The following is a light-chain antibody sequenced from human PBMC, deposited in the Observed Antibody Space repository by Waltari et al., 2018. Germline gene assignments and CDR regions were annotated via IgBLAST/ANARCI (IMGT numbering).Light chain of an antibody. CDR3: CSFAGSPPYV. CDR1: SSDVGGYDS. Sequence: QSALTQPRPVSGSPGQSVTISCTGTSSDVGGYDSGFWYQQHPGKAPKLMIYDVNKRPSGVPDRLSGSKSGNTAFLTISGLQGEDEADYYCCSFAGSPPYVFGTGTKVTVL. J-gene: IGLJ1*01. CDR2: DVN. V-gene: IGLV2-11*01.